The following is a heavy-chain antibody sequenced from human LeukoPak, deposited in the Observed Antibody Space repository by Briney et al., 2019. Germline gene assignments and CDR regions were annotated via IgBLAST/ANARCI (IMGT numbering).Heavy chain of an antibody. CDR1: GIMVSSDY. Sequence: GGSLRLSCAASGIMVSSDYMSWVRQAPGKGLEWVSVIYSGGDTYYAASAKGRFTISRDNSKNTLYLQMNSLRAEDTAVYYCVRYNFYGGTPFDCWGQGTLVTVSS. J-gene: IGHJ4*02. CDR3: VRYNFYGGTPFDC. CDR2: IYSGGDT. D-gene: IGHD4-23*01. V-gene: IGHV3-66*01.